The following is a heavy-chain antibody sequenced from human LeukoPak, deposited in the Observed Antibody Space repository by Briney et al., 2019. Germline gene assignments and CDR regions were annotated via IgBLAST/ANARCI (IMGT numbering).Heavy chain of an antibody. CDR3: ARDIAEQWLVRKYYFDY. J-gene: IGHJ4*02. Sequence: GAPVKGSSKASGYTFITSGIRWVRQAPGQGLEWMGWISAYNGNTNYAQKLQGRVTMTTDTSTSTAYKELRSLRSDDTAVYYCARDIAEQWLVRKYYFDYWGQGTLVTVSS. CDR1: GYTFITSG. V-gene: IGHV1-18*01. CDR2: ISAYNGNT. D-gene: IGHD6-19*01.